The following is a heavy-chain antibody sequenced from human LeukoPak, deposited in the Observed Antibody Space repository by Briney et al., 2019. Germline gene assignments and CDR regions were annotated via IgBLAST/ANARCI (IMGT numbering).Heavy chain of an antibody. J-gene: IGHJ6*02. CDR3: ASERPVAGSYYYGMDV. D-gene: IGHD6-19*01. CDR2: ISSSSSYI. Sequence: PGGSLRLSCAASGFTFSSYSMNWVRQAPGKGLEWVSSISSSSSYIYYADSVKGRFTISRDNAKNSLYLQMNSLRAEDTAVYHCASERPVAGSYYYGMDVWGQGTTVTVSS. CDR1: GFTFSSYS. V-gene: IGHV3-21*01.